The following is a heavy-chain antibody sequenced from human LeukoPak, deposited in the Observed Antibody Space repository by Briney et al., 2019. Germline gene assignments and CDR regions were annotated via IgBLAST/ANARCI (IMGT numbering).Heavy chain of an antibody. V-gene: IGHV3-74*01. D-gene: IGHD6-19*01. J-gene: IGHJ6*03. CDR3: ARDAGNSSGWYGLWRSDYYMDV. CDR2: IKGDDINA. CDR1: GFTFSETW. Sequence: GGSLRLFCAASGFTFSETWMHWVRQAPGKGLEWVSRIKGDDINAIYADSVRGRLTISRDNAKNSLYLQMNSLRAEDTAVYYCARDAGNSSGWYGLWRSDYYMDVWGKGTTVTVSS.